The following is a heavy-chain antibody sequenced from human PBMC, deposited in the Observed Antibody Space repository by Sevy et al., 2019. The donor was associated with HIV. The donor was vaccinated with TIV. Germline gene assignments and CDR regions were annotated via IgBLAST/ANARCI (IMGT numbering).Heavy chain of an antibody. Sequence: GGSLRLSCAASGFSFSSYGMHWVRQAPGKGLEWMSYIQYDGSNKDYGDSVKGRFTISRDNSKNTLYLQMNSLRVEDTAVFYWVKEGGGEGGDHWGQGTLVTVSS. CDR1: GFSFSSYG. CDR3: VKEGGGEGGDH. CDR2: IQYDGSNK. D-gene: IGHD2-21*01. J-gene: IGHJ4*02. V-gene: IGHV3-30*02.